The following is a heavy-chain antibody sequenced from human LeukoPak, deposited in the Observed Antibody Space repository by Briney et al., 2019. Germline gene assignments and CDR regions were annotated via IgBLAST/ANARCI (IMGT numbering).Heavy chain of an antibody. D-gene: IGHD3-10*01. CDR2: ISDDGSNK. CDR1: GFTFSSYG. V-gene: IGHV3-30*18. Sequence: GGSLRLSCAASGFTFSSYGMHWVRQAPGKGLEWVAVISDDGSNKYYADSVKGRFTISRDNSKNTLCLQMISLRAEDTAVYYCAKGYSWYYYGSGSFLPDAFDIWGQGTMVTVSS. J-gene: IGHJ3*02. CDR3: AKGYSWYYYGSGSFLPDAFDI.